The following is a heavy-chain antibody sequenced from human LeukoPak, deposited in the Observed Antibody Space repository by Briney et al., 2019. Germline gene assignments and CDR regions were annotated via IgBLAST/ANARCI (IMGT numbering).Heavy chain of an antibody. J-gene: IGHJ4*02. CDR1: GFTFSSYS. CDR3: ARDAYGSGSPSGDY. Sequence: WGVLRLSCAASGFTFSSYSMNWVRQAPGKGLEWVSYISSSSSTIYYADSVKGRFTISRDNAKNSLYLQMNSLRAEDTAVYYCARDAYGSGSPSGDYWGQGTLVTVSS. V-gene: IGHV3-48*04. CDR2: ISSSSSTI. D-gene: IGHD3-10*01.